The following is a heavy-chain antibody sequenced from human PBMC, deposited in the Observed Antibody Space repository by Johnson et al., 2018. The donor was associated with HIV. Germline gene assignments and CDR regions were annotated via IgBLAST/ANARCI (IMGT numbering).Heavy chain of an antibody. V-gene: IGHV3-20*04. Sequence: VQLVESGGGVVRPGGSLRLSCAASGFTFDDYAMSLVRQAPVKGLEWVSGINWNSASIGYADSVKGRFTISRDNAKNSLYLQMNSLRAEDTALYYCANDKGSSSWSGLDIWGQGTMVTVSS. J-gene: IGHJ3*02. CDR3: ANDKGSSSWSGLDI. CDR2: INWNSASI. D-gene: IGHD6-13*01. CDR1: GFTFDDYA.